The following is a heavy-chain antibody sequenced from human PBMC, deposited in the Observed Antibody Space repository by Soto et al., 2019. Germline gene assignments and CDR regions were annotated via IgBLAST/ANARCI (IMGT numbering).Heavy chain of an antibody. D-gene: IGHD5-18*01. Sequence: QVQLVQSGAEVKKPGSSVKVSCKASGGTFGSYAISWVRQAPGQGLEWMGGIIPIFGTANYAQKFQGRVTITADESTSTAYMELSSLRSEDTAVYYCASKGLGYSYGHYYYGMDVWGQGTTVTVSS. J-gene: IGHJ6*02. V-gene: IGHV1-69*01. CDR3: ASKGLGYSYGHYYYGMDV. CDR1: GGTFGSYA. CDR2: IIPIFGTA.